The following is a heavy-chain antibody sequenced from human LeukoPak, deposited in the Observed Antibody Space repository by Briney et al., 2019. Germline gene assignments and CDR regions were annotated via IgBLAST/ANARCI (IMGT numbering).Heavy chain of an antibody. D-gene: IGHD6-25*01. CDR2: IIPIFGTA. CDR1: GGTFSSYA. Sequence: SVKVSCKASGGTFSSYALSWVRQAPGQGLEWMGRIIPIFGTANYAQKFQGRVTITTDESTSTAYMELSSLRSEDMAVYYCARPRGIVAGDAFDIWGQGTMVTVSS. J-gene: IGHJ3*02. CDR3: ARPRGIVAGDAFDI. V-gene: IGHV1-69*05.